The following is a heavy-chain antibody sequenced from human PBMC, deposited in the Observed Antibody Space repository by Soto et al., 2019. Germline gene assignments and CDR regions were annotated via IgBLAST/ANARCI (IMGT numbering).Heavy chain of an antibody. V-gene: IGHV1-8*01. CDR1: GYTFTSYD. J-gene: IGHJ6*02. CDR3: ARGAVVVVAAEPGYYYYGMDV. CDR2: MNPNSGNT. Sequence: QVQLVQSGAEVKKPGASVKVSCKASGYTFTSYDINWVRQATGQGLEWMGWMNPNSGNTGYAQKFQGRVTMTRNTSISTAYMELSSLRSEDTAVYYCARGAVVVVAAEPGYYYYGMDVWGQGTTVTVSS. D-gene: IGHD2-15*01.